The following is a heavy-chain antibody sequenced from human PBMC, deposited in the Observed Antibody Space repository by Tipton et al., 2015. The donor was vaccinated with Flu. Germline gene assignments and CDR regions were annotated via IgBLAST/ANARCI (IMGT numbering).Heavy chain of an antibody. V-gene: IGHV4-34*01. CDR3: ARHTRIAIGGSNWFDP. CDR1: GGSLSGYY. Sequence: TLSLTCAVYGGSLSGYYWSWIRQSPGKGLEWIGEINHSGSTNYNPSLKSRLTISLDMSKNQFSLNLYSVSAADAAVYYCARHTRIAIGGSNWFDPWGQGTLVTVSS. D-gene: IGHD2/OR15-2a*01. J-gene: IGHJ5*02. CDR2: INHSGST.